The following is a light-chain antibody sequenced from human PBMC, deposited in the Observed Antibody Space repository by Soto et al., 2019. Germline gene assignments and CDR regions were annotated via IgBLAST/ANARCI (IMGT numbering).Light chain of an antibody. V-gene: IGLV1-40*01. CDR2: GDS. Sequence: QLVLTQPPSVSGAPGQRVTISCTGSSSNIGAGYDVNWYQQLPGTAPKLLIFGDSNRPSGVPDRFSGSKSGTSASLAITGLQAADEADYYCQSSDSRLSGSDVFGTGTQLTVL. J-gene: IGLJ1*01. CDR1: SSNIGAGYD. CDR3: QSSDSRLSGSDV.